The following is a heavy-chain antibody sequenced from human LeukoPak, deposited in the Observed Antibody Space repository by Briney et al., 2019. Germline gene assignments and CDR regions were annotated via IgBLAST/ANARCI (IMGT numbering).Heavy chain of an antibody. Sequence: GASVKVSCKASGYTFTSYAMNWVRQAPGQGLVWMGWINTNTGNPTYAQGFTGRFVFSLDTSVSTAYLQISSLKAEDTAVYYCARGSPSDTAMVDYYYYYYMDVWGKGTTVTVSS. CDR3: ARGSPSDTAMVDYYYYYYMDV. CDR2: INTNTGNP. CDR1: GYTFTSYA. V-gene: IGHV7-4-1*02. J-gene: IGHJ6*03. D-gene: IGHD5-18*01.